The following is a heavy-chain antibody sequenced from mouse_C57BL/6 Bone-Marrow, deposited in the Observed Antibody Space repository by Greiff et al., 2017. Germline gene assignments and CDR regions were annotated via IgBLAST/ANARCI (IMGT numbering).Heavy chain of an antibody. CDR1: GYTFTDYN. CDR2: INPNNGGT. V-gene: IGHV1-18*01. D-gene: IGHD2-3*01. J-gene: IGHJ3*01. Sequence: EVQLQESGPELVKPGASVKIPCKASGYTFTDYNMDWVKQSHGKSLEWIGDINPNNGGTIYNQTFKGKATLTVDKSSSTAYMELRSLTSEDSAVYFCAIHYDGYCYLAWFAYWGKGTLVTVSA. CDR3: AIHYDGYCYLAWFAY.